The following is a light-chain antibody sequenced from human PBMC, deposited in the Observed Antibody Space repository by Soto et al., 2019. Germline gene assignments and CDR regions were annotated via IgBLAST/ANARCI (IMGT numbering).Light chain of an antibody. CDR1: QSVSST. CDR3: QQYNNWPVT. CDR2: GAS. J-gene: IGKJ4*01. Sequence: EIVMTQSPATLSVSPGERATLSCRASQSVSSTLAWYQQKPGQAPRLLIYGASTRATGIPATFSGSGSGTEFTLTISSLQSEDVAVAYGQQYNNWPVTFGGGTKVEIK. V-gene: IGKV3-15*01.